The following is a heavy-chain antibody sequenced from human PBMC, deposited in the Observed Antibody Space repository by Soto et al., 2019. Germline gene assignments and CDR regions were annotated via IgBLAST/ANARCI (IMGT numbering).Heavy chain of an antibody. CDR1: GFNFKSYD. D-gene: IGHD6-19*01. CDR2: VSTSGGRT. CDR3: VRKGYETGWYYDQ. J-gene: IGHJ4*02. Sequence: LRLSFAASGFNFKSYDMFWVHQAPGKGPEWVSFVSTSGGRTEYADFVRGRFTISRDNAENTLSLQMNSLAVDDTAVYYCVRKGYETGWYYDQWGQGTLVTVS. V-gene: IGHV3-23*01.